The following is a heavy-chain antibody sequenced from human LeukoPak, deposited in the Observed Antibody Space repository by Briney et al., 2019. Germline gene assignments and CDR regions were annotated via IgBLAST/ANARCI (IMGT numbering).Heavy chain of an antibody. CDR1: GFTFSSYG. V-gene: IGHV3-30*02. Sequence: GGSLRLPCAASGFTFSSYGMHWVRQAPGKGLEWVAFIRYDGSNKYYADSVKGRFTISRDNSKNTLYLQMNSLRAEDTAVYYCAKEDYGDYSYYFDYWGQGTLVTVSS. CDR3: AKEDYGDYSYYFDY. D-gene: IGHD4-17*01. J-gene: IGHJ4*02. CDR2: IRYDGSNK.